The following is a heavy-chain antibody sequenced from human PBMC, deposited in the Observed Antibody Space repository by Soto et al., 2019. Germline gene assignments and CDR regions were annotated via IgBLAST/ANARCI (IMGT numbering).Heavy chain of an antibody. CDR2: ISWNINTI. J-gene: IGHJ4*02. CDR3: AKDTGPN. CDR1: GFTFDNYA. Sequence: GGSLRLSCAASGFTFDNYAMHWVRQAPGKGLEWVSGISWNINTIAYADSVKGRFTISRDNAKNSLYLQMNSLRAEDTAFYYCAKDTGPNWGQGTLVTVSS. V-gene: IGHV3-9*01.